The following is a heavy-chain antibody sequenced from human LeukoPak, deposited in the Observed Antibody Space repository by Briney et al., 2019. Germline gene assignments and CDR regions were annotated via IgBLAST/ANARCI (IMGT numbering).Heavy chain of an antibody. CDR1: GFAFSTYG. J-gene: IGHJ4*02. CDR2: IWYDGSNK. D-gene: IGHD6-6*01. CDR3: ARALSTAARTTQFDY. Sequence: GGSLRLSCAASGFAFSTYGMHWVRQAPGKWLEWVAVIWYDGSNKYYADSVKGRFTISRDNSKNTLYLQMNSLRAEDTAVYYCARALSTAARTTQFDYWGQGTLVTVSS. V-gene: IGHV3-33*01.